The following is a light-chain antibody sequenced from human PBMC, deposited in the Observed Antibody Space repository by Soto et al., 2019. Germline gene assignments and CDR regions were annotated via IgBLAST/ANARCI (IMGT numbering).Light chain of an antibody. CDR2: QDR. CDR3: QAWDSKTVV. CDR1: KLGDKY. Sequence: SSELTQPPSVSVSPGQTASITCSGDKLGDKYASWYQQKPGQSPVVVIYQDRKRPSGSPERFSGSNSGNTATLNISGTQAMDEADYYCQAWDSKTVVFGGGTKLTVL. J-gene: IGLJ2*01. V-gene: IGLV3-1*01.